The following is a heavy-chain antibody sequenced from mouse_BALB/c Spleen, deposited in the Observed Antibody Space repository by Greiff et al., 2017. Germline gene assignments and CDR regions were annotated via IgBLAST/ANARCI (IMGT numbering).Heavy chain of an antibody. CDR3: ARSGGNYDAMDY. CDR2: IYPGDGDT. J-gene: IGHJ4*01. D-gene: IGHD1-1*02. Sequence: QVQLQQSGPELVKPGASVKISCKASGYAFRSSWMNWVKQRPGQGLEWIGRIYPGDGDTNYTGKFKGKATLTADKSSSTAYMQLSSLTSVDSAVYVCARSGGNYDAMDYWGQGTSVTVSS. CDR1: GYAFRSSW. V-gene: IGHV1-82*01.